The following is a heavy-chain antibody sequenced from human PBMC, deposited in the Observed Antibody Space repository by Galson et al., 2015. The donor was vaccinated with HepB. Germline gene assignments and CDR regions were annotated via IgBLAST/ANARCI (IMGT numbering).Heavy chain of an antibody. CDR2: ISPTSWTI. J-gene: IGHJ3*02. Sequence: SLRLSCATSGFSFSKYSMNWVRQAPGKGLEWVSSISPTSWTIYQADSVKGRFTISRDTSKSSVYLQMSRLRPEDTGVYYCTRDSRRVIGHDAFDIWGRGTMVTVSS. CDR3: TRDSRRVIGHDAFDI. D-gene: IGHD3-10*01. CDR1: GFSFSKYS. V-gene: IGHV3-48*01.